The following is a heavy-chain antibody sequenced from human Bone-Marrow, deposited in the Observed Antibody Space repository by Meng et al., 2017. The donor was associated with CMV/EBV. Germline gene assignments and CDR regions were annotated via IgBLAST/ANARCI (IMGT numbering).Heavy chain of an antibody. Sequence: ASVKVSCKASGYTFTSYDINWVRQAPGRGLEWMGWMNPNSGTAGYAQKFRGRASMTRDTSMSTGYMELPSLRSQDTAIHYCARGPDILVAVPAPGWLDPWGQGTLVTVSS. CDR3: ARGPDILVAVPAPGWLDP. CDR2: MNPNSGTA. D-gene: IGHD2-15*01. V-gene: IGHV1-8*01. CDR1: GYTFTSYD. J-gene: IGHJ5*01.